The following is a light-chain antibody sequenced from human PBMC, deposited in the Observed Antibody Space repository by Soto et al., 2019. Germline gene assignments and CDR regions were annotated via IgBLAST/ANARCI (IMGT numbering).Light chain of an antibody. CDR1: SSDVAAYNF. J-gene: IGLJ1*01. CDR2: DVS. Sequence: QSVLTQPASVSGSPGQSVAISCTGSSSDVAAYNFVSWYQQHPGKAPKLMVFDVSNRPSGVSNRFSGSKSGNTASLTISGLQSWDEADYYCSSYTSGGNDDFGSGTKVSVL. V-gene: IGLV2-14*01. CDR3: SSYTSGGNDD.